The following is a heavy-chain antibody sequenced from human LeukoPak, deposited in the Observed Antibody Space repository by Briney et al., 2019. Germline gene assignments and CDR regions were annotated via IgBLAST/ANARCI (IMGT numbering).Heavy chain of an antibody. J-gene: IGHJ3*02. CDR1: GFTFSNYA. CDR3: ARGRGLDI. V-gene: IGHV3-23*01. Sequence: TGGSLRLSCAASGFTFSNYAMSWVRQAPGKGLECVSGISGSGGSTYYADSVKGRFTISRDNAKNSVNLQMNSLRAEDTAVYFCARGRGLDIWGQGTMVTVSS. CDR2: ISGSGGST.